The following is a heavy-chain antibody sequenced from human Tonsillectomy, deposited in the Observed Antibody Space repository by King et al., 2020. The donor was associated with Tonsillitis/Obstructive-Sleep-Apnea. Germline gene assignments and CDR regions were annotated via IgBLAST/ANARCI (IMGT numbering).Heavy chain of an antibody. Sequence: VQLQESGPGLVKPSETLSLTCTVSGGSISSYYWNWIRQPPGKGLEWIGNIYYSGSTNYNPSLKSRVTISVDTSKKQFSLNLSSVTATDTAVYYCACRTTVVTPGYFQHWGQGTLVTVSS. D-gene: IGHD4-23*01. CDR2: IYYSGST. J-gene: IGHJ1*01. V-gene: IGHV4-59*08. CDR3: ACRTTVVTPGYFQH. CDR1: GGSISSYY.